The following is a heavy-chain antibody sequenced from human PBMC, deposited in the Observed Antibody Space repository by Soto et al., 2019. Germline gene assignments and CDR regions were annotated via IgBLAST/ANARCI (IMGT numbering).Heavy chain of an antibody. V-gene: IGHV4-30-2*01. CDR2: IYHSGST. Sequence: PSETLSLTCAVSGGSISSGGYSWSWIRQPPGKGLEWIGYIYHSGSTYYNPSLKSRVTISVDRSKNQFSLKLSSVTAADTAVYYCDREGGDGYKWFDPWGQGTLVTVSS. CDR1: GGSISSGGYS. CDR3: DREGGDGYKWFDP. D-gene: IGHD1-26*01. J-gene: IGHJ5*02.